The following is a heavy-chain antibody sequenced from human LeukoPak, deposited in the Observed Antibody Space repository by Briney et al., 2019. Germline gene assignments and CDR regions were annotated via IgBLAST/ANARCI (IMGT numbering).Heavy chain of an antibody. J-gene: IGHJ5*02. CDR1: GGSISSSNW. CDR3: ARVQLIVVVPAAMHRWFDP. CDR2: FFHSGST. Sequence: SGTLSLTCAVSGGSISSSNWWSWVRQPPGKGREGFGEFFHSGSTNYNPSLKSRVTISVDKSKNQFSLKLSSVTAADTAVYYCARVQLIVVVPAAMHRWFDPWGQGTLVTVSS. V-gene: IGHV4-4*02. D-gene: IGHD2-2*01.